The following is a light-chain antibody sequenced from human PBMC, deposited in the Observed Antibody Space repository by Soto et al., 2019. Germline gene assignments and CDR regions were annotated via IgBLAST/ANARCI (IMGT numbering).Light chain of an antibody. V-gene: IGLV2-8*01. CDR2: EVS. CDR1: SSDVGGYNY. J-gene: IGLJ1*01. CDR3: SSYAGSNNYV. Sequence: QSALTQPPSASGSPGQSVTISCTGTSSDVGGYNYVSWYQQLPGEAPKLVIYEVSRRPSGVPYRFSGSKSDNTASLTVSGLQTEDEADYYCSSYAGSNNYVFGSGTKVTVL.